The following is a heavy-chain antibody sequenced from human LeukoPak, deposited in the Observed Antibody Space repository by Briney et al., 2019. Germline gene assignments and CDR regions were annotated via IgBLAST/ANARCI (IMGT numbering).Heavy chain of an antibody. CDR2: IYHSGST. J-gene: IGHJ2*01. D-gene: IGHD6-19*01. CDR1: GYSISSGYY. Sequence: PSETLSLTCTVSGYSISSGYYWGWIRQPPGKGLEWIGSIYHSGSTYYNPSLKSRVTISVDTSKNQFSLKLSSVTAADTAVYYCARDFGYSSGWAYWYFDLWGRGTLVTVSS. V-gene: IGHV4-38-2*02. CDR3: ARDFGYSSGWAYWYFDL.